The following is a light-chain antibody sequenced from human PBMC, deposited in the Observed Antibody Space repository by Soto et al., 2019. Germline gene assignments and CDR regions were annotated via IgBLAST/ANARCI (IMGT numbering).Light chain of an antibody. CDR1: SSDVGGNNY. CDR2: HVS. V-gene: IGLV2-14*03. J-gene: IGLJ2*01. CDR3: SSHVGTSTPHVA. Sequence: QSALTQPASVSGSPGQSITIPCTGTSSDVGGNNYVSWYQQYPGKAPKFIIYHVSDRPSGVSNRFSGSKSGSTASLTISGLQAEDEADYYCSSHVGTSTPHVAFGGGTKVTLL.